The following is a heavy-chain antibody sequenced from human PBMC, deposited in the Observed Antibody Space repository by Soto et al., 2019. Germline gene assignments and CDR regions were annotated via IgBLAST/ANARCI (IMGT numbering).Heavy chain of an antibody. CDR1: GYTFTSYG. J-gene: IGHJ5*02. Sequence: ASVKVSCKASGYTFTSYGISWVRQAPGQGLEWMGWISAYNGNTNYAQKLQGRVTMTTDTSTSTAYMELRSLRSDDTAVYYCAREGFATIFGVVKAPFDPWGQGTLVTVS. D-gene: IGHD3-3*01. V-gene: IGHV1-18*01. CDR3: AREGFATIFGVVKAPFDP. CDR2: ISAYNGNT.